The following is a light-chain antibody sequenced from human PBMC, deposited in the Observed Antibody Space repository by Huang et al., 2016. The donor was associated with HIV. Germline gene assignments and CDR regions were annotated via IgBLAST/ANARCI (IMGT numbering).Light chain of an antibody. J-gene: IGKJ4*01. CDR2: GAS. V-gene: IGKV3-15*01. CDR1: QSVNSE. Sequence: EIEMTQSPAILSVSPGERATLSCRASQSVNSELAWYLQKPGQAPRLLIYGASTRAIGIPAKCNGTGSGTEFSLSISNLQSDDFGVYYCQQYNDWPPLTFGGGTKVEI. CDR3: QQYNDWPPLT.